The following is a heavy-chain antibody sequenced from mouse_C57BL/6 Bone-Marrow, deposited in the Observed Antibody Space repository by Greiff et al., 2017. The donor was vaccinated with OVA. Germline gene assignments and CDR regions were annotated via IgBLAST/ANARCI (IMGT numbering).Heavy chain of an antibody. Sequence: QVQLQQSGAELVRPGTSVKVSCKASGYAFTNYLIEWVKQRPGQGLEWIGVINPGSGGTNYNEKFKGKATLTADKSSSTAYMQLSSLTSEDSAVYFCAGLGGLIYFEGWGTGPTVTVSS. J-gene: IGHJ1*03. V-gene: IGHV1-54*01. CDR1: GYAFTNYL. D-gene: IGHD1-3*01. CDR2: INPGSGGT. CDR3: AGLGGLIYFEG.